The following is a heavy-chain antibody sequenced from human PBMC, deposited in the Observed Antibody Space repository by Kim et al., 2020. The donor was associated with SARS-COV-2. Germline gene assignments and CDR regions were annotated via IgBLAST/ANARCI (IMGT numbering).Heavy chain of an antibody. J-gene: IGHJ2*01. Sequence: YYRGTTNYDPPLKSRVTVSVDTSQNQFSRKLSSVTAADTAMYYCARGFDLWGRGTLVTVSS. CDR2: YYRGTT. CDR3: ARGFDL. V-gene: IGHV4-59*09.